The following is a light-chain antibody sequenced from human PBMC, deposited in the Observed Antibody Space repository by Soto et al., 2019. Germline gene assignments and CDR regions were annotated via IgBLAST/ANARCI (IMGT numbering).Light chain of an antibody. CDR3: QQHGSSPIT. CDR2: GAS. Sequence: EIVLTQSPATLSLSPGERATLSCRASQSVRSSYLAWYQQKPGQAPRLLIYGASTRATGIPVRFSGSGSETDFTLTIDRLEPEDFAMYYCQQHGSSPITFGQGTRLEI. V-gene: IGKV3-20*01. J-gene: IGKJ5*01. CDR1: QSVRSSY.